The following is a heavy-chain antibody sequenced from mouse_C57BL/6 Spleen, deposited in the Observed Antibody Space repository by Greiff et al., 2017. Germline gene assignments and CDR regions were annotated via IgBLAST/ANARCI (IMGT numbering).Heavy chain of an antibody. D-gene: IGHD2-4*01. J-gene: IGHJ2*01. CDR2: IDPSDSYT. CDR3: ARRGYDYDLFDY. CDR1: GYTFTSYW. V-gene: IGHV1-69*01. Sequence: VQGVESGAELVMPGASVKLSCKASGYTFTSYWMHWVKQRPGQGLEWIGEIDPSDSYTNYNQKFKGKSTLTVDKSSSTAYMQLSSLTSEDSAVYYCARRGYDYDLFDYWGQGTTLTVSS.